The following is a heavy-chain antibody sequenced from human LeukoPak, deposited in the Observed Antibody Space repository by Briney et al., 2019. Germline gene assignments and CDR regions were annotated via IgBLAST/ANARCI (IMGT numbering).Heavy chain of an antibody. CDR1: GFTFSSYW. J-gene: IGHJ6*02. CDR3: ARERGYAYYYGMDV. V-gene: IGHV3-7*01. Sequence: GGSLRLSCAASGFTFSSYWMSWVRQAPGKGLEWVANIKQDGSEKYYVDSVKGRFTISRDNAKNSLYLQMNSLRAEDTAVYYCARERGYAYYYGMDVWGQGTTVTVSS. D-gene: IGHD5-12*01. CDR2: IKQDGSEK.